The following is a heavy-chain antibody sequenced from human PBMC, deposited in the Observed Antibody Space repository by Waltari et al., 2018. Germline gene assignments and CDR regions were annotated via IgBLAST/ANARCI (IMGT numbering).Heavy chain of an antibody. CDR2: INHSGST. CDR3: ARGPNYYDSSGYRAPDAFDI. CDR1: GGSFSGYY. J-gene: IGHJ3*02. D-gene: IGHD3-22*01. V-gene: IGHV4-34*01. Sequence: QVQLQQWGAGLLKPSETLSLTCAVYGGSFSGYYWSWIRQPPGKGLEWIGEINHSGSTNYNPSLNSRRTISVDTSKNQFSLKLSSVTAADTAVYYCARGPNYYDSSGYRAPDAFDIWGQGTMVTVSS.